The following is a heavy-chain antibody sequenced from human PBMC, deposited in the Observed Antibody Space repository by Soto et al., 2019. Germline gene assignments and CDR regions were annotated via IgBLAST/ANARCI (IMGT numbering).Heavy chain of an antibody. V-gene: IGHV2-5*02. Sequence: QITLKESGPTLVKPTQTLTLTCTFSGFSLSTSGVGVGWIRQPPGKALEWLALIYWDDDKRYSPSLKSRLTITKDTSKNQVVLTMTNMDPVDTATYYCAHTYYDYIWGSYRFYYFDYWGQGTLVTVSS. CDR2: IYWDDDK. D-gene: IGHD3-16*02. CDR3: AHTYYDYIWGSYRFYYFDY. CDR1: GFSLSTSGVG. J-gene: IGHJ4*02.